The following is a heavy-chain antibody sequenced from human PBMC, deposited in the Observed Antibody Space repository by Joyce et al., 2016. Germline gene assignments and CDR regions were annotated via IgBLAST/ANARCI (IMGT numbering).Heavy chain of an antibody. D-gene: IGHD2-2*01. CDR2: INRNSGGT. Sequence: QVQLVQSGAEVKTPGASVKVSCKASGYTFTDYYTHWVRQAPGQGLEWMGGINRNSGGTEYQQKFQGRVTMTRDTSIRTAYMELTGLRSDDTAVYYCARGDLRTSSPLFWYFALWGRGTLVTVSS. V-gene: IGHV1-2*02. CDR3: ARGDLRTSSPLFWYFAL. J-gene: IGHJ2*01. CDR1: GYTFTDYY.